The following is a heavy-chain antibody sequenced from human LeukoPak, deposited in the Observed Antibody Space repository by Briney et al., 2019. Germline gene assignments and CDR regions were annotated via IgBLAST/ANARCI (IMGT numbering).Heavy chain of an antibody. J-gene: IGHJ3*02. CDR1: GASISSYY. D-gene: IGHD5-18*01. CDR3: ARSDGYGLVGI. V-gene: IGHV4-59*12. Sequence: SETLSLTCTVSGASISSYYWSWIRQPPGKGLEWIGYIYYSGSTNYKPSLKSRVTISVDTPKNHFSLTLSSVTAADTAVYYCARSDGYGLVGIWGQGTMVTVSS. CDR2: IYYSGST.